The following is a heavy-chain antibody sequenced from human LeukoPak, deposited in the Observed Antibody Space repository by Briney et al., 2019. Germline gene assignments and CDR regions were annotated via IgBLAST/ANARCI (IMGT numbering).Heavy chain of an antibody. Sequence: TSETLSLTCTVSGASINTYYWTWIRQHPGNGLEWIGYIHDRGSTSYNPSLQSRVTISGNTSKTQFSLKLNSVTAADTAVYYCARAVGAAPFDYWGQGTLVTVSS. D-gene: IGHD2-15*01. CDR2: IHDRGST. CDR1: GASINTYY. V-gene: IGHV4-59*01. J-gene: IGHJ4*02. CDR3: ARAVGAAPFDY.